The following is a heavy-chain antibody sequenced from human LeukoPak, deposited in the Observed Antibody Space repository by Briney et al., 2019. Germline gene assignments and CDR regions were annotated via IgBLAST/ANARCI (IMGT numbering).Heavy chain of an antibody. CDR3: AKSLPQVRRLGELSPSRYFDY. D-gene: IGHD3-16*02. CDR2: ISGSGGST. CDR1: GFTFSSFS. Sequence: PGGSLRLSCAASGFTFSSFSMGWVRQAPGKGLGWVSAISGSGGSTYYADSVKGRFTISRDNSKNTLYLQMNSLRAEDTAVYYCAKSLPQVRRLGELSPSRYFDYWGQGTLVTVSS. J-gene: IGHJ4*02. V-gene: IGHV3-23*01.